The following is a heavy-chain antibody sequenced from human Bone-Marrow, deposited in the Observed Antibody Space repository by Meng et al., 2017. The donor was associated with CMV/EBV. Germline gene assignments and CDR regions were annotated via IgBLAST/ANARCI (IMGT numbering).Heavy chain of an antibody. CDR3: AHRREYCSSTSCYPTCFDY. V-gene: IGHV2-5*01. Sequence: SGPTLVKPTQTLTLTCTFSGFSLSTSGVGVGWIRQPPGKALEWLALIYWNDDKRYSPSLKSRLTITKDTSKNQVVLTMTNMDPVDTATYYCAHRREYCSSTSCYPTCFDYWGQGTLVTVS. J-gene: IGHJ4*02. D-gene: IGHD2-2*01. CDR2: IYWNDDK. CDR1: GFSLSTSGVG.